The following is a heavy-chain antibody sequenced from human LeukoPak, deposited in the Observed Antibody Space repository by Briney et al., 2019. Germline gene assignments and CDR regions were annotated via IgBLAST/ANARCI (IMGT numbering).Heavy chain of an antibody. J-gene: IGHJ4*02. CDR2: VFYDGWMQ. CDR1: GFTFSHYA. D-gene: IGHD3-22*01. CDR3: ARDPRGPTGFDSSARDTFDS. V-gene: IGHV3-30*04. Sequence: GGALPLSCLASGFTFSHYALHWLRQAPGKELEGVGGVFYDGWMQYYADCVKGRFIVSRDNFRNTLYLQMNSLKPEDTAVYYCARDPRGPTGFDSSARDTFDSWGQGTLVTVSS.